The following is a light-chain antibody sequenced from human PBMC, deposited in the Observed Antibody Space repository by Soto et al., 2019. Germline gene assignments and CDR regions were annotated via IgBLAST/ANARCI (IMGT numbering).Light chain of an antibody. CDR1: QSVWTY. Sequence: EIVLTQSPATLSLFPGDRATLSCRASQSVWTYLAWYQQKRGQAPRLIIYDASNRASGVPARFSGSGAGTDFTLTISGLQSEDSAVYFCQQYNNWPFSFGQGTRLEIK. J-gene: IGKJ5*01. CDR2: DAS. CDR3: QQYNNWPFS. V-gene: IGKV3-11*01.